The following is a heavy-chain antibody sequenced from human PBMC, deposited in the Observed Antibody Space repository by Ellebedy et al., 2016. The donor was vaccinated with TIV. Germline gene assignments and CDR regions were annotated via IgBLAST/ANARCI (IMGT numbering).Heavy chain of an antibody. CDR3: ARRYYFDY. V-gene: IGHV1-46*01. CDR2: IDPTGDTT. CDR1: GYTFTGYY. Sequence: ASVKVSCKASGYTFTGYYMHWVRQAPGQGLEWLGVIDPTGDTTTYAQRFQGRLTMTSDKSTNTAYMELSSLRFEDTAVYYCARRYYFDYWGQGTLVTVAS. J-gene: IGHJ4*02.